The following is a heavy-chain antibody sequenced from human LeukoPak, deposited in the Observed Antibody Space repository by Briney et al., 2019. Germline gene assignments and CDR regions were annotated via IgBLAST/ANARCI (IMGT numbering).Heavy chain of an antibody. D-gene: IGHD6-19*01. Sequence: RASVKVSCKVSGYTLTELSMHWVRQAPGKGLEWMGGFDPEDGVTIYAQKFQGRVTMTEDTSTDTAYMELSSLRSEDTAVYYCAKYSSGWYGSWFDPWGQGTLVTVSS. CDR2: FDPEDGVT. V-gene: IGHV1-24*01. CDR1: GYTLTELS. J-gene: IGHJ5*02. CDR3: AKYSSGWYGSWFDP.